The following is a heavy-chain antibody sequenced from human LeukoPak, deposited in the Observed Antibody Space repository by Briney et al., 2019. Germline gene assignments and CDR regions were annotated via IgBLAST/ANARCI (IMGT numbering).Heavy chain of an antibody. D-gene: IGHD3-10*01. J-gene: IGHJ4*02. CDR2: INPSGGST. CDR1: GYTFTSYG. CDR3: ARGDRMVRGVEAFDY. V-gene: IGHV1-46*01. Sequence: ASVKVSCKASGYTFTSYGISWVRQAPGQGLEWMGIINPSGGSTSYAQKFQGRVTMTRDTSTSTVYMELSSLRSEDTAVYYCARGDRMVRGVEAFDYWGQGTLVTVSS.